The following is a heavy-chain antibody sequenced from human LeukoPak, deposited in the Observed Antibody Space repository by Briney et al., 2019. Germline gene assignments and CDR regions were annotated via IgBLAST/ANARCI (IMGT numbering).Heavy chain of an antibody. CDR2: ISGSGGST. CDR3: AKDGSYYDFWSGWPN. Sequence: GGSLRLSCAASGFTFSSYAMSWVRQAPGKGLEWVSAISGSGGSTYYADSVKGRFTISRDNSKNTLYLQMNSLRAEDTAVYYCAKDGSYYDFWSGWPNWGQGTLVTVSS. CDR1: GFTFSSYA. V-gene: IGHV3-23*01. J-gene: IGHJ4*02. D-gene: IGHD3-3*01.